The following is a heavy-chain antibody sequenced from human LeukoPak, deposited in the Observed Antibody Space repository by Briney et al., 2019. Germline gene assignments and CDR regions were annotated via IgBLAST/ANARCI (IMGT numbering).Heavy chain of an antibody. D-gene: IGHD3-9*01. V-gene: IGHV4-34*01. CDR2: INDSGST. CDR3: ARENYDLLTDNYSWASDSYFHYLDV. CDR1: GGPFSGYY. Sequence: SETLSLTCAVYGGPFSGYYWNWIRQPPGKGLEWIGEINDSGSTKYNEFLQSRVTISVDTSKNQFSLELRSVTAADTAAYYCARENYDLLTDNYSWASDSYFHYLDVWGKGTTVTVSS. J-gene: IGHJ6*03.